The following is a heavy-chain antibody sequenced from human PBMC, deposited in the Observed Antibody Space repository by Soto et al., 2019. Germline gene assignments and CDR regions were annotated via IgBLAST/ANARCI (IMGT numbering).Heavy chain of an antibody. V-gene: IGHV3-9*01. CDR2: ISWNSNII. Sequence: EVQLVESGGGLVQPGRSLRLSCEASGFTFDDYAMHWVRRVPGQGLEWVSSISWNSNIIGYADSVKGRFTISRDKAKNSLYLQMNSLRPEDTALYYCAKGGPDVFCSGGRCYFDYWGQGTLVTVSS. CDR1: GFTFDDYA. J-gene: IGHJ4*02. D-gene: IGHD3-3*01. CDR3: AKGGPDVFCSGGRCYFDY.